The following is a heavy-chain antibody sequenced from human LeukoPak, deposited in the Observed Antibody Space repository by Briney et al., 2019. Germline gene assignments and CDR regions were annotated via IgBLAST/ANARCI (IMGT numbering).Heavy chain of an antibody. Sequence: GGSLRLSCAASGFTFSSYGMHWVRQAPGKGLEWVSSISSSSSYIYYADSVKGRFTISRDNAKNSLYLQMNSLRAEDTAVYYCARDIVVVPAANNWFDPWGQGTLVTVSS. J-gene: IGHJ5*02. CDR1: GFTFSSYG. CDR3: ARDIVVVPAANNWFDP. V-gene: IGHV3-21*01. CDR2: ISSSSSYI. D-gene: IGHD2-2*01.